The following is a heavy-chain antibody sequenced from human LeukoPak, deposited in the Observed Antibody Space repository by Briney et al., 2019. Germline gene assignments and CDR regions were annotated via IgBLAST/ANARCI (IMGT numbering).Heavy chain of an antibody. CDR3: AKDKRHRLYLGSKLRTVLDY. D-gene: IGHD3-10*01. CDR2: ISWNPDTI. V-gene: IGHV3-9*01. CDR1: GFTFEDYS. Sequence: GGSLRLSCAVSGFTFEDYSMHWVRHAPGKGLEWVSGISWNPDTIGYADSVKGRFTISRDNAKNSVYLHMNSLRAEDTAVYYCAKDKRHRLYLGSKLRTVLDYWGQGTLVTVSS. J-gene: IGHJ4*02.